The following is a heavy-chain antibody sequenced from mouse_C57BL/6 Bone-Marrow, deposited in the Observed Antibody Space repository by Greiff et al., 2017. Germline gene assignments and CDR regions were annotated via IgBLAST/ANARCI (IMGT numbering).Heavy chain of an antibody. CDR3: ARDYYGSRRFAY. Sequence: EVKLMESGGGLVKPGGSLKLSCAASGFTFSSYAMSWVRQTPEKRLEWVATISDGGSYTYYPDNVKGRFTISRDNAKNNLYLQMSHLKSEDTAMYYCARDYYGSRRFAYWGQGTLVTVSA. V-gene: IGHV5-4*01. D-gene: IGHD1-1*01. CDR1: GFTFSSYA. J-gene: IGHJ3*01. CDR2: ISDGGSYT.